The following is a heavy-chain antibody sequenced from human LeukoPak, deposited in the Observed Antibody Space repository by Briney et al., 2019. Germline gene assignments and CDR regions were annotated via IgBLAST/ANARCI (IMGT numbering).Heavy chain of an antibody. CDR3: ASRVNSGWSFDY. CDR2: ISIPTYT. J-gene: IGHJ4*02. CDR1: GFTFRDYS. D-gene: IGHD6-19*01. V-gene: IGHV3-69-1*01. Sequence: GESLRLSCAASGFTFRDYSMAWVRQVPGGGLEWVSAISIPTYTIYADPVKGRFTISRNNAKNTLYLQMNSLRAEDTAVYYCASRVNSGWSFDYWGQGTLVTVSS.